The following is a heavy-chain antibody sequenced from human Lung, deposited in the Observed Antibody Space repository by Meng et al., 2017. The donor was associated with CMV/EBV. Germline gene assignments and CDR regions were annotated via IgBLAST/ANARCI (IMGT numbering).Heavy chain of an antibody. J-gene: IGHJ6*01. CDR1: GFAFNTFT. CDR2: MSFDGSNK. Sequence: GESLKISCAASGFAFNTFTMYWVRQAPGKGLEWVALMSFDGSNKNYADSVKGRFNISRDNSKNALYLEMNSLRAEDTAVYYCARVPHRWFGERPLDRFDVWGQGTTVTVSS. V-gene: IGHV3-30-3*01. D-gene: IGHD3-10*01. CDR3: ARVPHRWFGERPLDRFDV.